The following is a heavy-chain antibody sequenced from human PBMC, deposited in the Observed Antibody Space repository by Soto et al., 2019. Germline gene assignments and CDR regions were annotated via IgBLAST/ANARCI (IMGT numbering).Heavy chain of an antibody. CDR1: GGTFSSYA. J-gene: IGHJ3*02. D-gene: IGHD4-17*01. CDR3: AIEMYAPSVGDYVGAGAFDI. V-gene: IGHV1-69*01. CDR2: IIPIFGTA. Sequence: QVQLVQSGAEVKKPGSSVKVSCKASGGTFSSYAISWVRQAPGQGLELMGWIIPIFGTANYAQKFPGRVTITADESTSTAYMERSSLRSEDTDVYYCAIEMYAPSVGDYVGAGAFDIWGQGTMVTFSS.